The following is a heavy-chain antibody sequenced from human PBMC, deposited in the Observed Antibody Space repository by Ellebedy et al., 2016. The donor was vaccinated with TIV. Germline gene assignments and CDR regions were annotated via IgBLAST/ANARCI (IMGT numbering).Heavy chain of an antibody. CDR2: ISSSGNSI. D-gene: IGHD1-1*01. CDR3: AAGLGPMERLDY. CDR1: GFTFSSHE. J-gene: IGHJ4*02. Sequence: GESLKISCAASGFTFSSHEMNWVRQAPGKGLEWVSYISSSGNSIYYADSGKGRFTISRDNAKNSLYLQMNSLRAEDTAVYYCAAGLGPMERLDYWGQGTLVTVSS. V-gene: IGHV3-48*03.